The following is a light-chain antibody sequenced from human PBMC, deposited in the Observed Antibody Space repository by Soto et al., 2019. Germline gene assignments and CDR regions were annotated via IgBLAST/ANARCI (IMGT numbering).Light chain of an antibody. V-gene: IGKV1-5*01. CDR1: QTINSK. CDR2: DGY. CDR3: QQYETYFRYT. Sequence: DIQMTQSPSTLSASVGDRVTITCRASQTINSKLAWYQKKPGQAPKLLIFDGYNLESGVPSRFSGSGSGTEFTLSIGSLQPDDFATYYCQQYETYFRYTFDQGTKLDIK. J-gene: IGKJ2*01.